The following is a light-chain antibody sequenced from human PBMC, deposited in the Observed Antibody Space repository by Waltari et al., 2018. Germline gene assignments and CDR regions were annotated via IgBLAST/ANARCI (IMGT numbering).Light chain of an antibody. CDR1: SSNIGHNY. V-gene: IGLV1-51*01. CDR2: DNN. Sequence: QSVLTQPPSVSAAPGQKVTISCSGSSSNIGHNYVSWYQQLPGTPPKPLIYDNNKRPSGIPDRFSGSKSGTSATLGITGLQTGDEADYYCGTWDSSLSVWVFGGGTKLTVL. CDR3: GTWDSSLSVWV. J-gene: IGLJ3*02.